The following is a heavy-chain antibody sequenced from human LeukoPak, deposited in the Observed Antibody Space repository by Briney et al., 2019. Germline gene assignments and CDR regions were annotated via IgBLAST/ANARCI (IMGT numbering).Heavy chain of an antibody. CDR1: GGSISSYY. CDR2: IYHSGST. Sequence: SETLSLTCTVSGGSISSYYWSWIRQPPGKGLEWIGYIYHSGSTNYNPSLKSRVTISVDTSKNQFSLKLSSVTAADTAVYYCAGGYNLGAFDIWGQGTMVTVSS. J-gene: IGHJ3*02. D-gene: IGHD5-24*01. V-gene: IGHV4-59*01. CDR3: AGGYNLGAFDI.